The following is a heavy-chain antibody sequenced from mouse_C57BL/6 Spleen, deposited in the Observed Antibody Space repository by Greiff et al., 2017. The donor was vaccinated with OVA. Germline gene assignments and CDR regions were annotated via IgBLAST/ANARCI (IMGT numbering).Heavy chain of an antibody. V-gene: IGHV1-74*01. CDR2: IHPSDSDT. D-gene: IGHD1-1*01. CDR1: GYTFTSYW. J-gene: IGHJ4*01. CDR3: AIFYGSSYYAMDY. Sequence: QVQLQQPGAELVKPGASVKVSCKASGYTFTSYWMHWVKQRPGQGLEWIGRIHPSDSDTNYNQKFTGKATLTVDKSSSTAYMQLSNLTSEDSAVYYCAIFYGSSYYAMDYWGQGTSVTVSS.